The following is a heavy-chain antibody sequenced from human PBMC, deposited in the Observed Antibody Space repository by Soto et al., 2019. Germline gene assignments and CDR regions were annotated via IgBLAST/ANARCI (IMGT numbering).Heavy chain of an antibody. D-gene: IGHD6-13*01. V-gene: IGHV3-23*01. CDR3: TRGPRATSAGTSAH. J-gene: IGHJ4*02. CDR1: GFILTRYS. Sequence: GGSLRLSCAASGFILTRYSMNWVRQAPGKGLEWVSAISDSGTSTYYADSVKGRFTISRDNAKDTLYLQMNDLRAEDSALYHCTRGPRATSAGTSAHWGQGTLVTVSS. CDR2: ISDSGTST.